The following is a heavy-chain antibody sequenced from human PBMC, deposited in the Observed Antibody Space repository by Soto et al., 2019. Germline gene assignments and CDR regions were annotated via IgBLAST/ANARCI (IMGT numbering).Heavy chain of an antibody. CDR3: ARLWFGPLSAFDI. J-gene: IGHJ3*02. CDR2: IYPGDSDT. Sequence: PGESLKLSCKGSGYSFTSYWIGWVRQMPGKGLEWMGIIYPGDSDTRYSLSFQGQVTISADKSISTAYLQWSSLKASDTAMYYCARLWFGPLSAFDIWGQGTMVTVSS. D-gene: IGHD3-10*01. V-gene: IGHV5-51*01. CDR1: GYSFTSYW.